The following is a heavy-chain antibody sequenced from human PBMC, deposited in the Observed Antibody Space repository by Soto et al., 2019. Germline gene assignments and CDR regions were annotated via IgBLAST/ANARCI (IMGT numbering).Heavy chain of an antibody. Sequence: SEALSVTCTVSGGSISRYYWSWIRQPPGKGLEWIGYMYNTGSTVYNPSLKSRVTISVDTSRNQFYLKVNSVTAADTAVYYCARDLWGYCGTDCYPLDVWGQGTTVT. V-gene: IGHV4-59*01. D-gene: IGHD2-21*02. CDR3: ARDLWGYCGTDCYPLDV. CDR2: MYNTGST. CDR1: GGSISRYY. J-gene: IGHJ6*02.